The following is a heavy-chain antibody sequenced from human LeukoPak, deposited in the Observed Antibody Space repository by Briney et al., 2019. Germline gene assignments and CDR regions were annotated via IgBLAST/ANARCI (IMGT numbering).Heavy chain of an antibody. D-gene: IGHD4-11*01. V-gene: IGHV3-30*02. J-gene: IGHJ4*02. Sequence: GGSLRLSCAASGFTFSSYAMSWVRQAPGKGLEWVAFIRYDELQDYYADSVRGRFTISRDNSKSALYLQMGSLRPEDTAMYYCVRDFSNYVAFFDSWGQGVLVTVSS. CDR2: IRYDELQD. CDR1: GFTFSSYA. CDR3: VRDFSNYVAFFDS.